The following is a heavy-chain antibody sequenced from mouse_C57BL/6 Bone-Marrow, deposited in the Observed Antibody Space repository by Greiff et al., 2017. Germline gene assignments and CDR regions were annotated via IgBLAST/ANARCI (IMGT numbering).Heavy chain of an antibody. CDR2: IDPENGDT. CDR1: GFNIKDDY. CDR3: TTGSSYFDV. V-gene: IGHV14-4*01. J-gene: IGHJ1*03. D-gene: IGHD1-1*01. Sequence: VQLQQSGAELVRPGASVKLSCTASGFNIKDDYMHWVKPRPEQGLEWIGWIDPENGDTEYASKFQGKATITADKSSNTAYLQLSSLTSEDTAVYYCTTGSSYFDVWGTGTTVTVSS.